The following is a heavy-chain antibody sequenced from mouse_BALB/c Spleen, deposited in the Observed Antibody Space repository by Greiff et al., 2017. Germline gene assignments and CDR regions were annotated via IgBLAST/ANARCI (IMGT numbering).Heavy chain of an antibody. CDR2: ISYSGST. J-gene: IGHJ2*01. CDR1: GYSITSDYA. CDR3: ARGDYYGSSYGYFDY. V-gene: IGHV3-2*02. D-gene: IGHD1-1*01. Sequence: EVKLVESGPGLVKPSQSLSLTCTVTGYSITSDYAWNWIRQFPGNKLEWMGYISYSGSTSYNPSLKSRISITRDTSKNQFFLQLNSVTTEDTATYYCARGDYYGSSYGYFDYWGQGTTLTVSS.